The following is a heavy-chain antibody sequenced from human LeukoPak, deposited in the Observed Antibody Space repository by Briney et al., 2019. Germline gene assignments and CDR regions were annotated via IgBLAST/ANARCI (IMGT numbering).Heavy chain of an antibody. CDR3: ARGLGRTAMVTRGGVRFDY. J-gene: IGHJ4*02. V-gene: IGHV4-4*02. Sequence: PSETLSLTCTASGGSISSSNCWSWVRQPPGKGLEWIGQIYHSGSTTYNPSLKSRVTISVDKSKNQFSLKLNSVTAADTAVYYCARGLGRTAMVTRGGVRFDYWGQGTLVTVSS. CDR2: IYHSGST. D-gene: IGHD5-18*01. CDR1: GGSISSSNC.